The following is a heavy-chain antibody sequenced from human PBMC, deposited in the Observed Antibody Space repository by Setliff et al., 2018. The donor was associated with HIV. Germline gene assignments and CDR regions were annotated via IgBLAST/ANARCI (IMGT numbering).Heavy chain of an antibody. CDR2: IDPNSGGT. CDR1: GYSFTGHY. Sequence: ASVKVSCKASGYSFTGHYIHWVRQAPGQGLEWLGRIDPNSGGTKYAQKFQGRVTMTRDTSITTAYMELSRLRSDDTAVYYCARGGRVDESRGYYYPLMYWGQGTLVTVSS. V-gene: IGHV1-2*06. CDR3: ARGGRVDESRGYYYPLMY. D-gene: IGHD3-22*01. J-gene: IGHJ4*02.